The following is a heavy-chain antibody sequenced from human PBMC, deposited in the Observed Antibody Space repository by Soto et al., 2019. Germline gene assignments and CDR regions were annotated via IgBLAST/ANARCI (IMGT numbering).Heavy chain of an antibody. CDR1: GGTFSSST. CDR2: IIPILGIA. CDR3: ARGPYCSGGSCYQYFDY. D-gene: IGHD2-15*01. Sequence: QVQLVQSGAEVKKPGSSVKVSCKASGGTFSSSTISWVRQAPGQGLEWMGRIIPILGIANYAQKFQGRVTITADKSTSTAYMELTSLRSEDTAVYSCARGPYCSGGSCYQYFDYWGQGTLVTVSS. J-gene: IGHJ4*02. V-gene: IGHV1-69*02.